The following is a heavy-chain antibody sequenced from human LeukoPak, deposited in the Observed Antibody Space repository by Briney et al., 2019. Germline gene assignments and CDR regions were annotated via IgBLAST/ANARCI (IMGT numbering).Heavy chain of an antibody. CDR2: INTKTGNP. CDR1: GYTLTNYA. CDR3: ASKIAWWALDI. V-gene: IGHV7-4-1*02. Sequence: AASVKVSCKASGYTLTNYAMNWVRQAPGQGLEWMGWINTKTGNPTYAQGFTGRFVFSLDTSVSTAYLQISSLKAEDTAVYYCASKIAWWALDIWGQGTMVTVSS. J-gene: IGHJ3*02. D-gene: IGHD2-8*02.